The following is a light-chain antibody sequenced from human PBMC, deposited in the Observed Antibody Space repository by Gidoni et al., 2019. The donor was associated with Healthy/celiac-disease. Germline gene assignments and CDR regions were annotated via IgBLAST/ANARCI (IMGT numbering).Light chain of an antibody. V-gene: IGLV2-8*01. CDR3: SSYAGSNKLYVI. CDR2: EVS. J-gene: IGLJ2*01. CDR1: SSDVGGYNY. Sequence: QSALTQPPSASGSPGQSVTISCTGTSSDVGGYNYVSWYQQHPGKAPKLMISEVSKRPSGVPDRFSGSKSGNTASLTVSGLQAEDEADYYCSSYAGSNKLYVIFGGGTRLTVL.